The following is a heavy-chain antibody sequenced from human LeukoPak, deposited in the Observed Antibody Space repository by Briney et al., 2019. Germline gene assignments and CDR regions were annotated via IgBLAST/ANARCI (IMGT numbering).Heavy chain of an antibody. CDR3: TKGISAEDYRFFF. CDR2: VQSDEGNK. J-gene: IGHJ4*02. CDR1: GFTFSSYG. Sequence: GGSLRLSCTASGFTFSSYGIHWVGQAPGKGLEGVAFVQSDEGNKLYADSVKGRFTISRDNSKNTLYLQMNSLRPEDTAVYYCTKGISAEDYRFFFWGQGALVTVS. V-gene: IGHV3-30*02. D-gene: IGHD3-16*02.